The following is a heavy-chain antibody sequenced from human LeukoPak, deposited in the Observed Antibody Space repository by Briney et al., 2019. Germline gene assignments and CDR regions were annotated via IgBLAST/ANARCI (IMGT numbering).Heavy chain of an antibody. CDR1: GFTFSSYA. D-gene: IGHD2-21*01. CDR2: ISGSGGST. Sequence: GGSLRLSCAASGFTFSSYAMSWVRQALGKGLEWVSAISGSGGSTYYADSVKGRFTISRDNSKNTLYLQMNSLRAEDTAVYYCAKFLPTHIVVANYYFDYWGQGTLVTVSS. V-gene: IGHV3-23*01. J-gene: IGHJ4*02. CDR3: AKFLPTHIVVANYYFDY.